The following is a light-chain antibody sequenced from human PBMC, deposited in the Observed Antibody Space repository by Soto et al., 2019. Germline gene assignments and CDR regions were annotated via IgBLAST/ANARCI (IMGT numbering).Light chain of an antibody. CDR2: GAS. V-gene: IGKV3-20*01. Sequence: EIVLTQSPGTLSLSPGERATLSGRASQSVSSSYLAWYQQKPGQAPRLLIYGASSRATGIPDRFSGSGSGTDFPLTISRLEPEDVAVYYCQQYGSSLALTFGGGTKVEIK. CDR1: QSVSSSY. J-gene: IGKJ4*01. CDR3: QQYGSSLALT.